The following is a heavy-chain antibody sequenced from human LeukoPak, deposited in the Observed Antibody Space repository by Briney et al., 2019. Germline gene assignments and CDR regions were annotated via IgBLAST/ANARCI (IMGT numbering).Heavy chain of an antibody. J-gene: IGHJ4*02. CDR1: GFTFSSYA. CDR3: ARYWNDRYFDY. D-gene: IGHD1-1*01. Sequence: GRSLRLSCAASGFTFSSYAMHWVRQAPGKGLEWVAVISYDGSNKYYADSVKGRFTISRDNSKSTLYLQMNSLRAEDTAVYYCARYWNDRYFDYWGRGTLVTVSS. V-gene: IGHV3-30-3*01. CDR2: ISYDGSNK.